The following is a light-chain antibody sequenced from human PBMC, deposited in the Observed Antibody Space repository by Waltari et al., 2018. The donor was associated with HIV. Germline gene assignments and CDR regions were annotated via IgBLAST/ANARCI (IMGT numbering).Light chain of an antibody. CDR1: SSNIGRNH. J-gene: IGLJ2*01. V-gene: IGLV1-47*01. CDR3: ATWDDSLSGSV. CDR2: RNN. Sequence: QSLLTHPPSPPGTPGQRVTISRPGSSSNIGRNHVYWYQHLPGTAPKLLIYRNNQRPSGVPDRFSGSKSGTSASLAISGLRSEDEADYYCATWDDSLSGSVFGGGTKLTVL.